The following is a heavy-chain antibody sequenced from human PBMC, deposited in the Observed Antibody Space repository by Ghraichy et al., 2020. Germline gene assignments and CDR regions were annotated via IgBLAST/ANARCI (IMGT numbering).Heavy chain of an antibody. J-gene: IGHJ4*02. CDR2: ISSSGGST. CDR1: GFTFSSYA. Sequence: GGSLTVSCAASGFTFSSYAMSWVRQAPGKGLEWVSGISSSGGSTYYADSVKGRFIISRDNSKNTLYLQMSSLRDEDTAVYYCAKRYGGYEGVADYWGQGTLVTVSS. V-gene: IGHV3-23*01. D-gene: IGHD5-12*01. CDR3: AKRYGGYEGVADY.